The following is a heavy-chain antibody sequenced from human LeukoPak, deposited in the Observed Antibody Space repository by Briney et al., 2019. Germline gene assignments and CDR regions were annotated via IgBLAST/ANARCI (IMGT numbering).Heavy chain of an antibody. CDR3: ARDSNLAYFDY. V-gene: IGHV1-2*02. Sequence: GASVKLSCKASGYTFTGYYMHWVRRAPGQGLGWMGWINPNSGGTNYAQKFQGRVTMTRDTSISTAYMELSRLRSDDTAVYYCARDSNLAYFDYWGQGTLVTVSS. CDR2: INPNSGGT. D-gene: IGHD3-16*01. J-gene: IGHJ4*02. CDR1: GYTFTGYY.